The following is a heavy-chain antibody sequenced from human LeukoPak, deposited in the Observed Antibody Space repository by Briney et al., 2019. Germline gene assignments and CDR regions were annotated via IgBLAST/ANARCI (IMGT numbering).Heavy chain of an antibody. J-gene: IGHJ5*02. CDR2: INHSGST. CDR3: ARVYDRDFGAHNWFDP. D-gene: IGHD3-3*01. CDR1: GGSFSGYY. V-gene: IGHV4-34*01. Sequence: SETLSLTCAVYGGSFSGYYWSWIRQPPGKGLEWIGEINHSGSTNYNPSLKSRVTISVDASKNQFSLKLSSVTAADTAVYYCARVYDRDFGAHNWFDPWGQGTLVTVSS.